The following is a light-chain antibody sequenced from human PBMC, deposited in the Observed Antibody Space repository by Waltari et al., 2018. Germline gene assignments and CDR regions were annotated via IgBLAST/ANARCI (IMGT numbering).Light chain of an antibody. Sequence: SVLTLPPSASGTPGQRVTISCSGSSSNIGSNTVNWYQQLPGMAPKLIIYSNNQRPSGVPDRFSGSKSGTSASLAISGLQSDDEADYYCAAWDVSLKGVFGGGTKVTVL. CDR2: SNN. V-gene: IGLV1-44*01. J-gene: IGLJ2*01. CDR3: AAWDVSLKGV. CDR1: SSNIGSNT.